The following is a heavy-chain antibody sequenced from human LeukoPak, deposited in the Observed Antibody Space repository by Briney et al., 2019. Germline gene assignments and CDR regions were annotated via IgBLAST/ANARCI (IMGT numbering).Heavy chain of an antibody. V-gene: IGHV4-59*08. CDR1: GGSISSYY. Sequence: SETLSLTCTVSGGSISSYYWSWIRQPPGKGLEWIGYIYYSGSTNYNPSLTSRVTISVDTSKNQFSLKLSSVTAADTAVYYCARRGSSSSTFDPWGQGTLVTVSS. D-gene: IGHD6-6*01. J-gene: IGHJ5*02. CDR2: IYYSGST. CDR3: ARRGSSSSTFDP.